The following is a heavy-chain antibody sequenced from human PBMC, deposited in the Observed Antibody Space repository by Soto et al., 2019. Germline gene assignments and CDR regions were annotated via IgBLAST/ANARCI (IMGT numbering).Heavy chain of an antibody. D-gene: IGHD2-15*01. CDR3: ARGIATGQLDP. CDR1: GYTFTRYT. Sequence: ASVRVSCKXSGYTFTRYTMNWVRQAPGQRLEWMGWINPDNGNTKSSQKFQDRVIITRDTSASTAYMDLSSLRSEDTAVYYCARGIATGQLDPWGQGTLVTVSS. V-gene: IGHV1-3*01. CDR2: INPDNGNT. J-gene: IGHJ5*02.